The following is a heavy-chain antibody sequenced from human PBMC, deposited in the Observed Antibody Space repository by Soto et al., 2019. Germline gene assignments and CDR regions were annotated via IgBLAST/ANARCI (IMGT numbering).Heavy chain of an antibody. Sequence: QVQLQQWGAGLLKPSETLSLTCAVYGGSFSGYSWSWIRQPPGKGLEWIGEINHSGSTNYNPSLKSRVTISVDTSQNQFSLKLSSVTAADTAVFYCARGALRGSPNRRTRFDPWGQGTLVTVSS. CDR2: INHSGST. CDR1: GGSFSGYS. J-gene: IGHJ5*02. D-gene: IGHD2-2*01. CDR3: ARGALRGSPNRRTRFDP. V-gene: IGHV4-34*01.